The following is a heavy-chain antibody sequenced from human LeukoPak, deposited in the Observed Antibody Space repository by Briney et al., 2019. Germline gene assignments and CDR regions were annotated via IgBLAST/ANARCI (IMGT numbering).Heavy chain of an antibody. CDR3: ARDDGGSYLRYFDY. CDR1: GYTFTTYY. Sequence: ASVKVSCKASGYTFTTYYMHWVRQAPGQGLEWMGIINPSGGSTTYAQKFQGRVTMTRDTSTSTVYMELSSLRSEDTAMFYCARDDGGSYLRYFDYWSQGTLVTVSS. J-gene: IGHJ4*02. D-gene: IGHD1-26*01. CDR2: INPSGGST. V-gene: IGHV1-46*01.